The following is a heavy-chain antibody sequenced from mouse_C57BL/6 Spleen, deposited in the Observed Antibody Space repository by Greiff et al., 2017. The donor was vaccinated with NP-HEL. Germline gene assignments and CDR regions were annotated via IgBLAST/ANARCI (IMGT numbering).Heavy chain of an antibody. D-gene: IGHD1-1*01. CDR3: VFYYYGIRDAMDY. CDR1: GYTFTSYW. CDR2: IDPSDSYT. V-gene: IGHV1-50*01. J-gene: IGHJ4*01. Sequence: QVQLQQPGAELVKPGASVKLSCKASGYTFTSYWMQWVKQRPGQGLEWIGEIDPSDSYTNYNQKFKGKATLTVDTSSSTAYMQLSSLTSEDSAVDDYVFYYYGIRDAMDYWGQGTSVTVSS.